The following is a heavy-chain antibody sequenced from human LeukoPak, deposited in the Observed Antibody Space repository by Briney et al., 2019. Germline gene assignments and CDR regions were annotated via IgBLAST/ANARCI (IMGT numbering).Heavy chain of an antibody. V-gene: IGHV4-34*01. D-gene: IGHD5-24*01. CDR3: ARAPREDGYNECYFEL. Sequence: SETLSLTCAVYGGSFSGYYWSWIRQPPGKGLEWIGEINHSGSTNYNPSLKSRVTISVDTSKNQFSLKLSSVTAADTAVYYCARAPREDGYNECYFELWGRGTLVTVSS. CDR1: GGSFSGYY. CDR2: INHSGST. J-gene: IGHJ2*01.